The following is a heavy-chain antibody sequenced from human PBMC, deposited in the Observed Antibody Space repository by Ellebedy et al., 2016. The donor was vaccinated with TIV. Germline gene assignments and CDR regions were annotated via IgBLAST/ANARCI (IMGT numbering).Heavy chain of an antibody. CDR3: ARKYYYDSSAFYY. CDR1: GGSFSDYY. CDR2: INHSGST. V-gene: IGHV4-34*01. D-gene: IGHD3-22*01. Sequence: MPSETLSLTCAVYGGSFSDYYWTWIRQPPGKGLDWIGDINHSGSTNYNPSFKSRVSISVDTSKNQFSLKLSSVTAADTAVYYCARKYYYDSSAFYYWGQGTLVTVSS. J-gene: IGHJ4*02.